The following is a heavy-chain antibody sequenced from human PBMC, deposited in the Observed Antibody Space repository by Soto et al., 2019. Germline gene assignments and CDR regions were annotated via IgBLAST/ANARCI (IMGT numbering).Heavy chain of an antibody. V-gene: IGHV1-46*01. CDR2: IYPGGGVT. CDR3: ARDVICHDIYDTIGSYFDH. J-gene: IGHJ4*02. Sequence: QVQLIQFGAEVKKPGASVKVSCRTSGYTFTKFHIHWVRQAPGQDLEWMGMIYPGGGVTSDAQRCQARIMIPSDTSTTSVCMELRGLTAKDTAVYSCARDVICHDIYDTIGSYFDHWGPGTLVTGSS. CDR1: GYTFTKFH. D-gene: IGHD3-9*01.